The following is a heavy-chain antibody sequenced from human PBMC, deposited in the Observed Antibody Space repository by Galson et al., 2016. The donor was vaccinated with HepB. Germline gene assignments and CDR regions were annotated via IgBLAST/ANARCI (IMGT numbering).Heavy chain of an antibody. V-gene: IGHV6-1*01. D-gene: IGHD1-1*01. CDR3: ARELGGAYGTGRAFDYWGNGTPTNPAPAKTQLSCSLTSVTHQDTAVDYCAGDLGGAYGTGRSFDY. Sequence: CAISGDSVSSNSAAWNWIRQSPSRGLEWLGRTYYRSRWYNDYAVSVKSRITINPDTSKNQFSLQLNSVTPEDTAVYYCARELGGAYGTGRAFDYWGNGTPTNPAPAKTQLSCSLTSVTHQDTAVDYCAGDLGGAYGTGRSFDYWGQGTLVTVSS. CDR2: TYYRSRWYN. CDR1: GDSVSSNSAA. J-gene: IGHJ4*02.